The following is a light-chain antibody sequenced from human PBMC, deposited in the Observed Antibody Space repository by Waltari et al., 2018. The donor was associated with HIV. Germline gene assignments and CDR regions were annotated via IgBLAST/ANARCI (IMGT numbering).Light chain of an antibody. Sequence: QSVLTQPPSASGTPGQRVTISCSGSSSNIGRNYVYWYQQLPGKAPKLLIYRNNQRPSGVPDRFSGSKSGTSASLAISWLRSEDEADYYCAAWNDSLSGYVFGTGTKVTV. CDR1: SSNIGRNY. V-gene: IGLV1-47*01. CDR2: RNN. CDR3: AAWNDSLSGYV. J-gene: IGLJ1*01.